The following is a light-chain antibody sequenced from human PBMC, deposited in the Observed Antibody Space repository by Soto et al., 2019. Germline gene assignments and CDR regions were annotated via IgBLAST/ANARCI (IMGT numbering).Light chain of an antibody. CDR1: QSVSSD. CDR3: QQYHNWPIT. V-gene: IGKV3-15*01. J-gene: IGKJ5*01. Sequence: EIVMTHSPSTLSWSPGERATLACSASQSVSSDFAWYQQKPGQAPRLLIYDASTRATGISARFSGSGSGTEFTPTISSLQSEDFAVYYCQQYHNWPITFGQGTRLEIK. CDR2: DAS.